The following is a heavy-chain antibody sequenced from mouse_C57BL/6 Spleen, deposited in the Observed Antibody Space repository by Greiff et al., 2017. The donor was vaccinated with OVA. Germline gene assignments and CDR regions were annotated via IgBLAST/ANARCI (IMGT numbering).Heavy chain of an antibody. V-gene: IGHV1-80*01. CDR3: ARLGPTAQATLYYAMDY. J-gene: IGHJ4*01. D-gene: IGHD3-2*02. CDR1: GYAFSSYW. Sequence: VQLQQSGAELVKPGASVKISCKASGYAFSSYWMNWVKQRPGKGLEWIGQIYPGDGDTNYNGKFKGKATLTADKSSSTAYMQLSSLTSEDSAVYFCARLGPTAQATLYYAMDYWGQGTSVTVSS. CDR2: IYPGDGDT.